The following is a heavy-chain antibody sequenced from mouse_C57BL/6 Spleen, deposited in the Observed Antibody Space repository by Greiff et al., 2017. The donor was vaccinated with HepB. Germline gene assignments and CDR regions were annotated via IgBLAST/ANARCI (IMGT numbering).Heavy chain of an antibody. Sequence: VQLQQSGAELVKPGASVKISCKASGYAFSSYWMNWVKQRPGKGLEWIGQIYPGDGDTNYNGKFKGKATLTADKSSSTAYMQLSSLTSEDSAVYFCARAVGSSPLFDYWGQGTTLTVSS. CDR1: GYAFSSYW. J-gene: IGHJ2*01. CDR2: IYPGDGDT. V-gene: IGHV1-80*01. D-gene: IGHD1-1*01. CDR3: ARAVGSSPLFDY.